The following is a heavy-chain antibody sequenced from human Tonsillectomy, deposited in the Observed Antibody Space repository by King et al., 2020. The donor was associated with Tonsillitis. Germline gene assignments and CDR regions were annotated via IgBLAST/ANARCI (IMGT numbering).Heavy chain of an antibody. CDR2: IYYSGST. D-gene: IGHD3-3*01. CDR1: GGSISSGGYY. Sequence: VQLQESGPGLVKPSQTLSLTCTVSGGSISSGGYYWSWIRQHPGKGLEWIGYIYYSGSTYYNPSLKSRVTISVDTSKNQFSLKLSSVTAADTAGYYCARERYYDFWSGYYGPDAYYYYGMDVWGQGTTVTVSS. CDR3: ARERYYDFWSGYYGPDAYYYYGMDV. V-gene: IGHV4-31*03. J-gene: IGHJ6*02.